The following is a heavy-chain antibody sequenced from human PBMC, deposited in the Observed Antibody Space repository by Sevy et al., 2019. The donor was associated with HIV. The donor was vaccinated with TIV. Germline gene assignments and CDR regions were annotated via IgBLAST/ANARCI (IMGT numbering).Heavy chain of an antibody. CDR1: GFTFSSYW. D-gene: IGHD2-15*01. V-gene: IGHV3-74*03. CDR2: VNSDGSST. J-gene: IGHJ4*02. Sequence: GGSLRLSCAASGFTFSSYWMHWVRQAPGKGPVWVSGVNSDGSSTKYADSVKGRFTMSRDSAKNTLYLQMNSLRAEDRAVYCCVAANTWQDYWGPGTLVTVSS. CDR3: VAANTWQDY.